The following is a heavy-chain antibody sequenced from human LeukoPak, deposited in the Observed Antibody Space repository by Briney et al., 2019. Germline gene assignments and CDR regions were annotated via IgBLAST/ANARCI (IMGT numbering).Heavy chain of an antibody. CDR3: AKDFFRRGMVRGKVDY. CDR1: GFTFSNAW. CDR2: IKSKTDGGTT. D-gene: IGHD3-10*01. J-gene: IGHJ4*02. V-gene: IGHV3-15*01. Sequence: GGSLRLSCAASGFTFSNAWMSWVRQAPGKGLEWVGRIKSKTDGGTTDYAAPVKGRFTISRDDSKNTLYLQMNSLRAEDTAVYYCAKDFFRRGMVRGKVDYWGQGTLVTVSS.